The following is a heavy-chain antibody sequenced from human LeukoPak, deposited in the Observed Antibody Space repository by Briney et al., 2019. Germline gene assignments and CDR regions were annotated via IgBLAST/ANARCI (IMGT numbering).Heavy chain of an antibody. V-gene: IGHV1-69*05. CDR3: ARGESIPTMREY. CDR1: GGTFSSYA. CDR2: IIPIFGTA. D-gene: IGHD2-2*02. J-gene: IGHJ4*02. Sequence: GASVKVSCKASGGTFSSYAISWVRQAPGQGLEWMGGIIPIFGTANYAQKFQGRVTITTDESTSTAYMELSSLRSEDTAVYYCARGESIPTMREYWGQGTLVTVSS.